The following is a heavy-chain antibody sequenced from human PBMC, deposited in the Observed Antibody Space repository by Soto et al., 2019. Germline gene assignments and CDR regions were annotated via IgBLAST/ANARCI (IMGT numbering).Heavy chain of an antibody. Sequence: GGSLRLSCAGSGFIVSSYYMSWVRQAPGKGLEWISVIYSGGSTYYADSVKGRFTISRDNSENTRYLQLNSLRAEDTAVYYCAKSGGNGWFADAFDVWGQGTMVTVSS. CDR2: IYSGGST. CDR3: AKSGGNGWFADAFDV. J-gene: IGHJ3*01. D-gene: IGHD6-19*01. V-gene: IGHV3-53*01. CDR1: GFIVSSYY.